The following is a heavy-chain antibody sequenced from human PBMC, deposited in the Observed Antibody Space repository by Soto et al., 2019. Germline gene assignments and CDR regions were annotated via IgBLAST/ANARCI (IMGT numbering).Heavy chain of an antibody. CDR1: GGTFSSYT. CDR3: ARDGVVVAATRGYMDV. D-gene: IGHD2-15*01. V-gene: IGHV1-69*08. Sequence: QVQLVQSGAEVKKPGSSVKVSCKASGGTFSSYTISWVRQAPGQGREWMGRIIPILGIANYAQKFQGRVTITADKSTSTAYMELSSLRSEDTAVYYCARDGVVVAATRGYMDVWGKGTTVTVSS. CDR2: IIPILGIA. J-gene: IGHJ6*03.